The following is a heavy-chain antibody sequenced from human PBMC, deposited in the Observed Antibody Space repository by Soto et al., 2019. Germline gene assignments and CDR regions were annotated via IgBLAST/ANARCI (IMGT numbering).Heavy chain of an antibody. J-gene: IGHJ6*02. CDR3: ARDGPYCSSTSCYTYHYYGMDV. V-gene: IGHV1-2*02. CDR2: INPNSGGT. Sequence: QVQLVQSGAEVKKPGASVKVSCKASGYTFTGYYMHWVRQAPGQGLEWMGWINPNSGGTNYAQKFQGRVTITADESTSTAYMELSSLRSEDTAVYYCARDGPYCSSTSCYTYHYYGMDVWGQGTTVTVSS. D-gene: IGHD2-2*02. CDR1: GYTFTGYY.